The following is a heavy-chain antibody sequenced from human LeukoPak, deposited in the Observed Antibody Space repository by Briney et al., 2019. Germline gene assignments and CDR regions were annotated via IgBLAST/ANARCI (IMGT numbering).Heavy chain of an antibody. V-gene: IGHV3-53*01. Sequence: GALRLSCSASGFTFSSYAMTWVRQAPGKGLEWVSVIYAGGITYYAGSVKGRFTISRDNSKNTLYLQMNSLRAEDTAVYYCARLSGWFDYWGQGTLVTVSS. CDR1: GFTFSSYA. CDR3: ARLSGWFDY. J-gene: IGHJ4*02. CDR2: IYAGGIT. D-gene: IGHD6-25*01.